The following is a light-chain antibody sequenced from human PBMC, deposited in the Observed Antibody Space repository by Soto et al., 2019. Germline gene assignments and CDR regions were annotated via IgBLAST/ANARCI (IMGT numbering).Light chain of an antibody. V-gene: IGKV3-15*01. Sequence: EIVMTQSPATLSVSPGEKATLSCRASQTVSNNLAWYQQKHGQAPSLLIYFASTRATGIPARFSGSGSGTEFTLTISSLQSEDFAVYYCQQYNQWPLTFGGGTKAETK. J-gene: IGKJ4*01. CDR1: QTVSNN. CDR2: FAS. CDR3: QQYNQWPLT.